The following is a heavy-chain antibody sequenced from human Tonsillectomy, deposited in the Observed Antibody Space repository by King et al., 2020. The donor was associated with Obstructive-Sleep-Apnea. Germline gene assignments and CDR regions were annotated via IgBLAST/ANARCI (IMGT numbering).Heavy chain of an antibody. CDR2: TTYDGRNK. CDR1: GFTFSNHA. J-gene: IGHJ4*02. Sequence: VQLVEAGGGVVQPGRSLRLSCSAAGFTFSNHAMHWVRQAPGNVLDRVSVTTYDGRNKYYADSVQGRFTISRDNSKNKLYLQMNSLRGEDTAVYYCAREEWKNVYLDYRGQGTLVTVSS. V-gene: IGHV3-30*04. D-gene: IGHD1-1*01. CDR3: AREEWKNVYLDY.